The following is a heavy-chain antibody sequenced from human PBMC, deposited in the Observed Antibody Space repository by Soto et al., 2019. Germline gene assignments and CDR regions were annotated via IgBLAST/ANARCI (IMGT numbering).Heavy chain of an antibody. Sequence: QITLKESGPTLVKPTQTLTLTCTFSWFSLSTSGVGVGWIRQPPGKALEWLALIHWDDDKRYSPSLKSRLNIHKDTYKSRVVRTMTNMDPVDTAAYYCAHTHPARFDYWGQGTLVPGSS. CDR1: WFSLSTSGVG. CDR3: AHTHPARFDY. J-gene: IGHJ4*02. CDR2: IHWDDDK. D-gene: IGHD2-2*01. V-gene: IGHV2-5*02.